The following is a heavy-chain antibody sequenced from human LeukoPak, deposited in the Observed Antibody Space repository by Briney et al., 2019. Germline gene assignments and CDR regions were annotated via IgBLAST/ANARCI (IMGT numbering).Heavy chain of an antibody. CDR2: IWYDGSNK. CDR3: ARDAGRQTTTWYSDL. Sequence: GRSLRLSCAASGFNFSSYGMNWVRQAPGKGLEWVAGIWYDGSNKYYRDSVKGRFTISRDNSKNTLYLQMNSLRGEDTAVFYCARDAGRQTTTWYSDLWGQGTLVTVSS. CDR1: GFNFSSYG. D-gene: IGHD6-13*01. V-gene: IGHV3-33*01. J-gene: IGHJ5*02.